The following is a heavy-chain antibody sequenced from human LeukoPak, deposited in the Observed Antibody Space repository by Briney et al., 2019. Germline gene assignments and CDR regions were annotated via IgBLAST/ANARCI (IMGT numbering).Heavy chain of an antibody. CDR1: GGSISSSSYY. D-gene: IGHD3-10*01. CDR2: IYYSGST. Sequence: PSETLSLTCTVSGGSISSSSYYWGWIRQPPGQGLEWIGSIYYSGSTYYNPSLKSRVTISVDTSKNQFSQKLSSVTAADTAVYYCARHTMVRGASSLFAKGIEYGMDVWGQGTTVTVSS. V-gene: IGHV4-39*01. J-gene: IGHJ6*02. CDR3: ARHTMVRGASSLFAKGIEYGMDV.